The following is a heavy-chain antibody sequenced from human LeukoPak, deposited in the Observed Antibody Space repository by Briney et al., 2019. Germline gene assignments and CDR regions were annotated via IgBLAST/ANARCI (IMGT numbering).Heavy chain of an antibody. V-gene: IGHV1-24*01. CDR1: GYTLTELS. Sequence: GASVKVSCKVSGYTLTELSMHWVRQAPGKGLEWMGGFDPEDGETIYAQKFQGRVTMTEDTSTDTAYMELSSLRSEDTAVYYCATVYYDSSSVAGPDAFDIWGQGTMVTVSS. J-gene: IGHJ3*02. CDR2: FDPEDGET. CDR3: ATVYYDSSSVAGPDAFDI. D-gene: IGHD3-22*01.